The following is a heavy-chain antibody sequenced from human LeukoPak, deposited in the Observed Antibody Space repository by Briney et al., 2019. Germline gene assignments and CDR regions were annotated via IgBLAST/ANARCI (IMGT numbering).Heavy chain of an antibody. D-gene: IGHD3-10*01. CDR1: GFTFSDYY. V-gene: IGHV3-11*01. CDR2: ISSSGSTI. Sequence: PGGSLRLSCAASGFTFSDYYMSWIRQAPGKGLEWVSYISSSGSTIYYADSVKGRFTISSDNAKNSLYLQMNSLRAEDTAVYYCARGLFRGHTGEEDYYGSGSYYDPTDYWGQGTLVTVSS. CDR3: ARGLFRGHTGEEDYYGSGSYYDPTDY. J-gene: IGHJ4*02.